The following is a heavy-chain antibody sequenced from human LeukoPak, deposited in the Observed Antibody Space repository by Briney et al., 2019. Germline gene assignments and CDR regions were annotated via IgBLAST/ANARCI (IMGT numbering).Heavy chain of an antibody. CDR2: ISSSSSYI. CDR3: ARDEGYCSSTNCYVDAFDI. V-gene: IGHV3-21*01. J-gene: IGHJ3*02. CDR1: GFTFSSYS. D-gene: IGHD2-2*01. Sequence: GGSLRLYCAASGFTFSSYSMSWVRQAPGKVLEWVSSISSSSSYIYYADSEKGRFTISRDNAKDSLYLQMNSLRAEDTAVYYCARDEGYCSSTNCYVDAFDIWGQGTMVTVSS.